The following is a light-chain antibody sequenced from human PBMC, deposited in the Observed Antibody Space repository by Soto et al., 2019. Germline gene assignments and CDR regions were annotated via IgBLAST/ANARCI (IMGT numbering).Light chain of an antibody. CDR1: QDVSSN. Sequence: EIVLTQSPGTLSLSPGERATLSCRASQDVSSNLAWYQQRPGLAPRLLIYDASHRATGIPARFTGSGSGTDFTLIISRLEPEDSAVYYCQDRGNWPIFTFGGGTKVDIK. V-gene: IGKV3-11*01. CDR3: QDRGNWPIFT. J-gene: IGKJ4*01. CDR2: DAS.